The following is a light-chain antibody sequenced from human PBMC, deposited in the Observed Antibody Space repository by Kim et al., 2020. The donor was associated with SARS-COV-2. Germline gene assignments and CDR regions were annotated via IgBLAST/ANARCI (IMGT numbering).Light chain of an antibody. Sequence: SPGERATPSCRASQSVSSSNLAWYQQKPGQAPRLLMYGASSRATGIPDRFSGSGSGTDFILTISRLEPEDFAVYYCQQYGIAPPYTFGQGTKREI. V-gene: IGKV3-20*01. J-gene: IGKJ2*01. CDR3: QQYGIAPPYT. CDR1: QSVSSSN. CDR2: GAS.